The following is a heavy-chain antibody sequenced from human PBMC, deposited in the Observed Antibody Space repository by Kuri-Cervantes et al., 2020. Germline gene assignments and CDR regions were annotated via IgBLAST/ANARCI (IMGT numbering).Heavy chain of an antibody. D-gene: IGHD2-15*01. CDR3: ARDVGSGSRSWF. V-gene: IGHV3-30*03. J-gene: IGHJ3*01. CDR2: ISYDGTNE. CDR1: GFTFSSYS. Sequence: GASLKISCASSGFTFSSYSMNWVRQAPGKGLEWMAVISYDGTNEFYADSVKGRLTISRDNSKNTLYLQMNSLRREDTAVYYCARDVGSGSRSWFWGLGTMVTVSS.